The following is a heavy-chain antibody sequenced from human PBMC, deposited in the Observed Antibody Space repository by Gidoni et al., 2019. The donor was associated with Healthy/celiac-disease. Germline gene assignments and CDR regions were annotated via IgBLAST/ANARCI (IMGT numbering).Heavy chain of an antibody. CDR1: GGTFSSYA. Sequence: QVQLVHSGAEVKKPGSSVKVSCKAAGGTFSSYAISWVRQGPGQGLEWMGGIIPIFGTANYAQKFQGRVTITADESTSTAYMELSSLRSEDTAVYYCARDPLRLGELSLFGYYGMDVWGQGTTVTVSS. J-gene: IGHJ6*02. CDR2: IIPIFGTA. CDR3: ARDPLRLGELSLFGYYGMDV. D-gene: IGHD3-16*02. V-gene: IGHV1-69*01.